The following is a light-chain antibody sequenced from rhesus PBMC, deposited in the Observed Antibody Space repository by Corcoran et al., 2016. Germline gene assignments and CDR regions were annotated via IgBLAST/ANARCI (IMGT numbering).Light chain of an antibody. CDR1: QSISSW. V-gene: IGKV1-22*01. Sequence: DIQMTQSPSSLSASVGDTVTITCRASQSISSWLAWYQQAPGKAPILLIYKASSLLRGVPSRFSGSGSGTALTLTISSLQSEDFATYYCLQYASSPYSFGQGTKVEIK. CDR3: LQYASSPYS. CDR2: KAS. J-gene: IGKJ2*01.